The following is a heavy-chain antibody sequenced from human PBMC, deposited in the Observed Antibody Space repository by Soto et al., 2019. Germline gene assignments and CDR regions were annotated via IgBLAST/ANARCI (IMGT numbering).Heavy chain of an antibody. CDR3: VRQVIGNLHGLVDV. CDR2: VYNTGGT. V-gene: IGHV4-59*08. D-gene: IGHD2-21*01. J-gene: IGHJ6*02. Sequence: QVQLQQSGPGLVKPSETLALTCTVSSGPSSSHIWGWIRQSPGRGLEWIGYVYNTGGTRYIPALNSLDTISAYTSANHITLTLSFVTDADTAIYYGVRQVIGNLHGLVDVWGQGTKVSVYS. CDR1: SGPSSSHI.